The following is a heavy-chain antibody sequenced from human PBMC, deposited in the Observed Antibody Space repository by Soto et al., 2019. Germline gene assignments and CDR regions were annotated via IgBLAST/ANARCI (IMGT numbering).Heavy chain of an antibody. D-gene: IGHD3-10*01. CDR2: ISWDGGST. Sequence: EVQLVESGGVVVQPGGSLRLSCAASGFTFDDYTMHWVCQAPGKGLEWVSLISWDGGSTYYADSVKGRFTISRDNSKNSLYLQMNSLRTEDTALYYCAKERSTYYYGSGDYYGMDVWGQGTTVTVSS. CDR3: AKERSTYYYGSGDYYGMDV. CDR1: GFTFDDYT. V-gene: IGHV3-43*01. J-gene: IGHJ6*02.